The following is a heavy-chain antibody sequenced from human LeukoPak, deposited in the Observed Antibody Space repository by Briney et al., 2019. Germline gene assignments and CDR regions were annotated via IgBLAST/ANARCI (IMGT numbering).Heavy chain of an antibody. CDR2: ISYSGST. CDR3: ARHDQTADYDDPNWFEP. V-gene: IGHV4-59*08. J-gene: IGHJ5*02. Sequence: KPSETLSLNCHVSGASNKNYYCSWIRQPPGERLEWIGYISYSGSTRSNPSLRSRVTMSVDTSSDQFSLNLNSVTAADTAVYYCARHDQTADYDDPNWFEPWGQGILVTVSS. D-gene: IGHD4-17*01. CDR1: GASNKNYY.